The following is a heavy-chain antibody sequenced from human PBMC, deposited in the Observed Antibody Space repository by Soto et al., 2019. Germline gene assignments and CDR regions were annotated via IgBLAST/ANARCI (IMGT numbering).Heavy chain of an antibody. CDR1: GYTFTSYG. Sequence: ASVKVSCKDSGYTFTSYGINWVRQAPGQGLEWMGWISAYNGNTHYAQKLQGRVTMTTDTSTSTAYMELRSLRSDDTAVYYCASAYCSSTSCYQFHPDYWGQGTLVTVSS. CDR2: ISAYNGNT. J-gene: IGHJ4*02. CDR3: ASAYCSSTSCYQFHPDY. D-gene: IGHD2-2*01. V-gene: IGHV1-18*01.